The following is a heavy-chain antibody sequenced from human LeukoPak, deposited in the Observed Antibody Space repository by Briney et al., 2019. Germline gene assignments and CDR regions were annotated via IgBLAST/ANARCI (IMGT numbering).Heavy chain of an antibody. CDR1: GGSFSGPY. D-gene: IGHD3-22*01. J-gene: IGHJ4*02. Sequence: SETLSLTCGVYGGSFSGPYWSWIRQPPGKGLEWIGDINHSGSTNYNPSLKSRVTISVDTSKNQFSLKVTSVTAADTAVYYCARRPPYSSGYYPRDRALATDFDFWGQGTLVTVSS. CDR3: ARRPPYSSGYYPRDRALATDFDF. CDR2: INHSGST. V-gene: IGHV4-34*01.